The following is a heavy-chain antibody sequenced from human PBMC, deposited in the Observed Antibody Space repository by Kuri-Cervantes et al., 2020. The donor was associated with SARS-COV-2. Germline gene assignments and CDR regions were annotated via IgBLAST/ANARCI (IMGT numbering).Heavy chain of an antibody. CDR3: ASAGYQLLSGWFDP. CDR2: IIPIFGTA. J-gene: IGHJ5*02. V-gene: IGHV1-69*13. D-gene: IGHD2-2*01. Sequence: SVKVSCKASGGTFSSYAISWVRQAPGQGLEWMGGIIPIFGTANYEQKFQGRVTITADESTSTAYMELSSLRSEDTAVYYCASAGYQLLSGWFDPWGQGTLVTVSS. CDR1: GGTFSSYA.